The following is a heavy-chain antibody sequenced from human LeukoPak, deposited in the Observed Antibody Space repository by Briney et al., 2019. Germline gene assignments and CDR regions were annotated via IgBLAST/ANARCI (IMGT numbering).Heavy chain of an antibody. Sequence: ASVKVSCKASGYTFTGHYMHWVRQAPGQGLEWMGWINPNSGGTNYAQKFQGRVTMTRDTSISTAYMELSRLRSDDTAVYYCAREKPRIAAAVRLEFDPWGQGTLVTVSS. D-gene: IGHD6-13*01. J-gene: IGHJ5*02. V-gene: IGHV1-2*02. CDR1: GYTFTGHY. CDR3: AREKPRIAAAVRLEFDP. CDR2: INPNSGGT.